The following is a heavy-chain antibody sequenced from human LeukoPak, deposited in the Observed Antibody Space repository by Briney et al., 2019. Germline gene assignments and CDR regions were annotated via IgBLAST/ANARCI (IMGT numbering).Heavy chain of an antibody. CDR3: AKGLSSGYYYNWFDP. Sequence: GGSLRLSCAASGFTFDDYAMHWVRQAPGKGLEWVSGISWNSGSIGYADSAKGRFTISRDNAKNSLYLQMNSLRAEDTALYYCAKGLSSGYYYNWFDPWGQGTLVTVSS. J-gene: IGHJ5*02. D-gene: IGHD3-22*01. CDR1: GFTFDDYA. CDR2: ISWNSGSI. V-gene: IGHV3-9*01.